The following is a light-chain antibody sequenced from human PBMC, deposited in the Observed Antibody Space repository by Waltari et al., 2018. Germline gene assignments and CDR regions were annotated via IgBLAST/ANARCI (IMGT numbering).Light chain of an antibody. CDR3: AAWDDSLHAWV. V-gene: IGLV1-44*01. CDR2: NDN. J-gene: IGLJ3*02. CDR1: RSNIGSEP. Sequence: QSVLTPPPSGSGNPGQRVTISCSGGRSNIGSEPVNWSQQLPGPAPKVLIYNDNQRPSGVPDRFSGSKSGTSASLAISGLQSEDEADYYCAAWDDSLHAWVFGGGTKLTVL.